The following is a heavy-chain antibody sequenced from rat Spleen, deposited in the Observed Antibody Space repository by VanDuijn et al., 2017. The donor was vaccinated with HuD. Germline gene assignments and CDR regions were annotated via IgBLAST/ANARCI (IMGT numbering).Heavy chain of an antibody. V-gene: IGHV5-29*01. CDR3: ARHPGGSQWYFDY. Sequence: EVQLVEPGGGLVQPGRSLKLSCAASGFTFSAYYMAWVRQAPTKGLEWVATISYGDTSGHSSTYYRDSVKGRFTISRDNAKRTLYRQMDSLRPEDTATYYCARHPGGSQWYFDYWGQGVMVTVSS. CDR1: GFTFSAYY. D-gene: IGHD1-1*01. J-gene: IGHJ2*01. CDR2: ISYGDTSGHSST.